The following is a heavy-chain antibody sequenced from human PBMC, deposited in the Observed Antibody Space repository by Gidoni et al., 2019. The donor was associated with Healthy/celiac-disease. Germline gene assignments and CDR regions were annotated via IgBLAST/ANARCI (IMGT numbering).Heavy chain of an antibody. CDR2: ISYDGSNK. CDR3: ARGGGRYFEGDAFDI. CDR1: GFTLSSYA. Sequence: QVQLVESGGGVVQPGRSMRPSCAASGFTLSSYAMHWVRQAPGKGLEWVAVISYDGSNKYYADSVKGRFTISRDNSKNTLYLQMNSLRAEDTAVYYCARGGGRYFEGDAFDIWGQGTMVTVSS. D-gene: IGHD3-9*01. J-gene: IGHJ3*02. V-gene: IGHV3-30-3*01.